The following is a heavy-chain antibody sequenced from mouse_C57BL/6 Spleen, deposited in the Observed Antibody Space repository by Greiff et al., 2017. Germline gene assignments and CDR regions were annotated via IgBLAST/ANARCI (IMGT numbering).Heavy chain of an antibody. CDR1: GFTFSSYA. V-gene: IGHV5-4*01. D-gene: IGHD1-1*01. Sequence: EVKLMESGGGLVKPGGSLKLSCAASGFTFSSYAMSWVRQTPEKRLEWVATISDGGSYTYYPDNVKGRFTISRDNAKNNLYLQMSHLKSEDTAMYYCARERVLRERDWYFDVWGTGTTVTVSS. CDR2: ISDGGSYT. J-gene: IGHJ1*03. CDR3: ARERVLRERDWYFDV.